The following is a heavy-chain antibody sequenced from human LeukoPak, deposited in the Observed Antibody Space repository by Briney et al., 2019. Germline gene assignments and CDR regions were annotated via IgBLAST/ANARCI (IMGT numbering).Heavy chain of an antibody. CDR3: ARIRTDYYDSSGDSNDY. J-gene: IGHJ4*02. Sequence: PSETLSLTCAVYGGSFSGYYWSWIRQPPGKGLEWIGEINHSGRTNYNPSLKSRVTISVDTSKNQFSLKLSSVTAADTAVYYCARIRTDYYDSSGDSNDYWGQGTLVTVSS. V-gene: IGHV4-34*01. CDR2: INHSGRT. D-gene: IGHD3-22*01. CDR1: GGSFSGYY.